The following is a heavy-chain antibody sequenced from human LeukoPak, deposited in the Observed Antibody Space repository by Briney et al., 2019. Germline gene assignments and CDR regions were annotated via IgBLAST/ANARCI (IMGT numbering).Heavy chain of an antibody. CDR3: ARGSSNVAARNNWFGS. Sequence: GGTLRLSCAASGFTFSNYGMIWVRQAPGKGLEWVSSISGSSSYIYYTDSLKGRFTISRDNAENSLYLQMNSLRAEDTAVYYCARGSSNVAARNNWFGSWGQGTLVIVSS. CDR2: ISGSSSYI. CDR1: GFTFSNYG. J-gene: IGHJ5*01. D-gene: IGHD6-6*01. V-gene: IGHV3-21*01.